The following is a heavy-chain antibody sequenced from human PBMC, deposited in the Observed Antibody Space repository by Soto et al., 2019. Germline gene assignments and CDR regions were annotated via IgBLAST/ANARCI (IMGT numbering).Heavy chain of an antibody. D-gene: IGHD4-17*01. CDR1: GFSRSARGMC. V-gene: IGHV2-70*01. CDR3: ARISHGNSLFDY. CDR2: IDWDDDK. Sequence: SGHTLVNPKQTLTLTSTFSGFSRSARGMCISRIRQPPPKALEWLALIDWDDDKYYSTSLKTRLTISKDTSRNRVVLTMTNMDPMDTATYYCARISHGNSLFDYCGQGALV. J-gene: IGHJ4*02.